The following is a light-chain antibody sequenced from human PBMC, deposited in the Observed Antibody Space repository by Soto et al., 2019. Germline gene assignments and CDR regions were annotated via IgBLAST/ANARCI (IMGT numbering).Light chain of an antibody. CDR2: GAS. CDR1: QSVSSN. V-gene: IGKV3-15*01. CDR3: QQYNNWPRT. J-gene: IGKJ1*01. Sequence: EIVMTQSPATPSVSPGERATLSCRASQSVSSNLAWYQQKPGQAPRLLIYGASTRATGIPARFSGSGSGTEFTLTISSLQSEDFAVYYCQQYNNWPRTFGRGTKVDIK.